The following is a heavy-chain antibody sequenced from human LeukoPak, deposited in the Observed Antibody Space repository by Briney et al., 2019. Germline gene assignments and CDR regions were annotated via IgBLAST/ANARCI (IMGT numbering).Heavy chain of an antibody. CDR1: GFTFSSYA. J-gene: IGHJ5*02. D-gene: IGHD6-13*01. V-gene: IGHV3-23*01. CDR3: AKGHSSWYGDNWFDP. Sequence: PGGSLRLSCAAFGFTFSSYAMSLVRQAPGKGLEWVSAISGSGGSTYYADSVKGRFTISRDNSKNTLYLQMNSLRAEDTAVYYCAKGHSSWYGDNWFDPWGQGTLVTVSS. CDR2: ISGSGGST.